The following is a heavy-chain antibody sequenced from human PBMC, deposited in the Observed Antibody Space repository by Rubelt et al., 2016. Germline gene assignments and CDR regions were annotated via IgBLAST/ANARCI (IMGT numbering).Heavy chain of an antibody. CDR2: ISSSSSTI. CDR3: ARDPLAARPYMDV. J-gene: IGHJ6*03. CDR1: GFTFSSYS. Sequence: VQLVESGGGVVQPGGSLRLSCAASGFTFSSYSMNWVRQAPGKGLEWVSSISSSSSTIYYADSVKGRFTISRDNAKNSLYLQMNSLRAEDTAVYYCARDPLAARPYMDVWGKGTTVTVSS. D-gene: IGHD6-6*01. V-gene: IGHV3-48*04.